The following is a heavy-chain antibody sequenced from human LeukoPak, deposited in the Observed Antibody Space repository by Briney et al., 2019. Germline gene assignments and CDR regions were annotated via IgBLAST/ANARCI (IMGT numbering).Heavy chain of an antibody. CDR2: IIPIFGTE. D-gene: IGHD2-21*02. Sequence: GASVTVSCKASGGTFSSYAISWVRLAPGQGLEWMGSIIPIFGTENYAQKFQGNVTITTDESTSTAYMELSSLRSEDTAVYYCAIGVMVTGLLDYWGQGTLVTVSS. J-gene: IGHJ4*02. V-gene: IGHV1-69*05. CDR3: AIGVMVTGLLDY. CDR1: GGTFSSYA.